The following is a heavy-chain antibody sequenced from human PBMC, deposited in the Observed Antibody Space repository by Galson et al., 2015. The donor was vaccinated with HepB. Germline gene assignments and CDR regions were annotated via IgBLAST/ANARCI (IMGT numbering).Heavy chain of an antibody. V-gene: IGHV3-30*18. CDR1: GFTFSSYG. J-gene: IGHJ4*02. Sequence: SLRLSCAASGFTFSSYGMHWVRQAPGKGLEWVAVISYDGSNKYYADSVKGRFTISRDYSKNTLYLQMNSLRAEDTAVYYCAKELGILTGYLPLDYWGQGTLVTVSS. D-gene: IGHD3-9*01. CDR3: AKELGILTGYLPLDY. CDR2: ISYDGSNK.